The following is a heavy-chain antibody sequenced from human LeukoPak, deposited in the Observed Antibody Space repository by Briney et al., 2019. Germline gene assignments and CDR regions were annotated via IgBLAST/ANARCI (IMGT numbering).Heavy chain of an antibody. Sequence: SVKVSCKASGGTFSSYAVSWVRQAPGQGLEWMGGIIPIFGTANYAQKFQGRVTITADESTSTAYMELSSLRSEDTAVYYCARNRGYSYGYYYYYGMDVWGQGTTVTVSS. CDR3: ARNRGYSYGYYYYYGMDV. V-gene: IGHV1-69*13. D-gene: IGHD5-18*01. CDR1: GGTFSSYA. CDR2: IIPIFGTA. J-gene: IGHJ6*02.